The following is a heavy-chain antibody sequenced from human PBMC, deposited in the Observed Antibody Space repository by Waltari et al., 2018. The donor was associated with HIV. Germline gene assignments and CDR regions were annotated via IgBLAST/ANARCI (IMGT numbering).Heavy chain of an antibody. V-gene: IGHV3-48*01. Sequence: EVQLVESGGGLVQPGGSLRLSCAASGFTFSNYTMNWVRQDPGKGVDWVSYISRSSSRIFYADSVKGRFTISRDNAKNSLYLQMNSLRVEDTAVYYCARDINGGWGYWGQGTLVTVAS. J-gene: IGHJ4*02. D-gene: IGHD7-27*01. CDR1: GFTFSNYT. CDR3: ARDINGGWGY. CDR2: ISRSSSRI.